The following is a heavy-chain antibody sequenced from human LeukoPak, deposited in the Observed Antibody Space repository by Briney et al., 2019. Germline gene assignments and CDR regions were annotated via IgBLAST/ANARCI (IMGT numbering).Heavy chain of an antibody. V-gene: IGHV1-69*04. J-gene: IGHJ4*02. D-gene: IGHD5-24*01. CDR1: GGTFSSYA. Sequence: ASVKVSCKASGGTFSSYAISWVRQAPGQGLEWMGRIIPILGIANYAQKFQGRVTITADKSTSTAYMELSSLRSEDTAVYYCARDLGRWLQFPHYWGQGTLVTVSS. CDR3: ARDLGRWLQFPHY. CDR2: IIPILGIA.